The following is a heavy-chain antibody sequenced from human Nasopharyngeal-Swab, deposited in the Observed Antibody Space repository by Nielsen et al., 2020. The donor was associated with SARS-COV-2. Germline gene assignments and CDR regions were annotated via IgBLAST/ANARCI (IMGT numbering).Heavy chain of an antibody. CDR1: GFTFDDYA. V-gene: IGHV3-9*01. CDR2: ISWNGNIR. J-gene: IGHJ4*02. D-gene: IGHD5-18*01. Sequence: SLKISCAASGFTFDDYAMYWVRQAPGKGLEWVSGISWNGNIRGHADSVEGRFTISRDNAKNSLYLQMNSLRAEDTALYFCAKARRTDTYGYESFDSWGQGTLVTVSS. CDR3: AKARRTDTYGYESFDS.